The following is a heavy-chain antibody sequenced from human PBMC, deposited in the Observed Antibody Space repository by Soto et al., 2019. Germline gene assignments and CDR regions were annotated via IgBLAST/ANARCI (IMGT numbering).Heavy chain of an antibody. Sequence: GGSLRLSCAASGFTLNDYSMNWVRQAPGKGLEWIASISRSSTHINYSDSVKGRFTISRANGNNSLSLLMSSLGAEDTAVYYCARDVRLFDFWGPGTLVTVSS. CDR3: ARDVRLFDF. J-gene: IGHJ4*02. CDR2: ISRSSTHI. CDR1: GFTLNDYS. V-gene: IGHV3-21*01.